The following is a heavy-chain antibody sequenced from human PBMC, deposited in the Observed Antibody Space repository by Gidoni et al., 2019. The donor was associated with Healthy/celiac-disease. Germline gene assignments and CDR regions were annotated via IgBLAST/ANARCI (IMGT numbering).Heavy chain of an antibody. J-gene: IGHJ6*02. Sequence: QVQLQESGPGLVKPSETLSLTCTVSGGSISSYYWSWIRQPPGKGLEWIGYIYYSGSTNYNPSLKSRVTISVDTSKNQFSLKLSSVTAADTAVYYCARHLAAAGYYYYGMDVWGQGTTVTVSS. D-gene: IGHD6-13*01. V-gene: IGHV4-59*08. CDR1: GGSISSYY. CDR3: ARHLAAAGYYYYGMDV. CDR2: IYYSGST.